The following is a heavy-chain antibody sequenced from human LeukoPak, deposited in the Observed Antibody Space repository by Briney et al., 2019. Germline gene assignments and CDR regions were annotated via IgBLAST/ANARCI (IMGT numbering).Heavy chain of an antibody. CDR3: ARDDPYYYDSSGSRNYFDY. D-gene: IGHD3-22*01. CDR1: GGSISSYY. Sequence: SETLSLTCSVSGGSISSYYWSWIRQPPGKGLEWIGYFYYSGSTNYSPSLKSRVTISVDTSKNQFSLKLSSVTAADTAVYYCARDDPYYYDSSGSRNYFDYWGQGTLVTVSS. J-gene: IGHJ4*02. V-gene: IGHV4-59*12. CDR2: FYYSGST.